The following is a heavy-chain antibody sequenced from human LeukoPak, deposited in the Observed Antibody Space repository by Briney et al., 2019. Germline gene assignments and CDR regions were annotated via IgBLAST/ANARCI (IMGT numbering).Heavy chain of an antibody. J-gene: IGHJ4*02. D-gene: IGHD2-15*01. Sequence: SETLSLTCTVSGGSISSGGYYWSWIRQHPGKGLEWIGYIYYSGSTYYNPSLKSRVTISVDTSKNQFSLKLSSVTAADTAVYYCASVYCSGGSCYLGTTVFDYWGQGTLVTVSS. CDR2: IYYSGST. CDR3: ASVYCSGGSCYLGTTVFDY. CDR1: GGSISSGGYY. V-gene: IGHV4-31*03.